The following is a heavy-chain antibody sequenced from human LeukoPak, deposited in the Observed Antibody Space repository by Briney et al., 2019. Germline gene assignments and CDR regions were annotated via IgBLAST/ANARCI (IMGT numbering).Heavy chain of an antibody. CDR1: GGSISSVSYY. V-gene: IGHV4-39*01. D-gene: IGHD3-22*01. CDR3: ASSLYDTRGYYFDY. Sequence: PSETLSLTCAVSGGSISSVSYYRGWIRQPPGKGLEWIGNIYNSGSTYYNPSLKSRVTISVDTSKNQFSLKLTSVTAADTAMYYCASSLYDTRGYYFDYWGQGTLVTVSS. CDR2: IYNSGST. J-gene: IGHJ4*02.